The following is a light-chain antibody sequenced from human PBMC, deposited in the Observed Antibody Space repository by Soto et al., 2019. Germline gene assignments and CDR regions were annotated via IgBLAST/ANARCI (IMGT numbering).Light chain of an antibody. Sequence: QAVVTQESSFSVSHGETVTLTCGLISGSVSTANNPNWYQQTPGQAPRTLIYSTSTRSSGVPERFSGSILGNKAALTITGAQADDESDYYCALFMGNGISVFGTGTKLTVL. CDR2: STS. V-gene: IGLV8-61*01. CDR3: ALFMGNGISV. CDR1: SGSVSTANN. J-gene: IGLJ1*01.